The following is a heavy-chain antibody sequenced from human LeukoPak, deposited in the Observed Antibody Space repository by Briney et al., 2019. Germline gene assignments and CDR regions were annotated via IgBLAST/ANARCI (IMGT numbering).Heavy chain of an antibody. CDR1: GGSISSGSYY. D-gene: IGHD3-10*01. CDR2: IYTSGST. J-gene: IGHJ6*03. V-gene: IGHV4-61*02. Sequence: SETLSLTCTVSGGSISSGSYYWSWIRQPAGKGLEWIGRIYTSGSTNYNPSLKSRVTISVDTSKNQFSLKLSSVTAADTAAYYCARVSESGDGYYYYYYMDVWGKGTTVTVSS. CDR3: ARVSESGDGYYYYYYMDV.